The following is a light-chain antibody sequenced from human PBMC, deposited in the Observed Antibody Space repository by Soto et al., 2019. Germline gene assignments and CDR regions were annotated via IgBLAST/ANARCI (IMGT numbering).Light chain of an antibody. CDR3: QQYNNWPL. CDR1: QSVSSN. J-gene: IGKJ4*01. Sequence: EIVMTQSPATLSVSPGERATLSCRASQSVSSNLAWYQQKPGQAPRLLIYGASTRATGIPARFSGSGSGTVFTLTISSLQSEDFSVYYCQQYNNWPLFGGGAKVEIK. V-gene: IGKV3-15*01. CDR2: GAS.